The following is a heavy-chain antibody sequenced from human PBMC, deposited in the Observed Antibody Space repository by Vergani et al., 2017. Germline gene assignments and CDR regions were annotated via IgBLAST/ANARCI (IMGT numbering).Heavy chain of an antibody. CDR3: ARVHXGGSYSYYYYYMDV. J-gene: IGHJ6*03. CDR1: GGSFSGYY. V-gene: IGHV4-34*01. Sequence: QVQLQQWGAGLLKPSETLALTCAVYGGSFSGYYWSWIRQPPGKGLEWIGEINHSGSTNYNPSLKSRVTISVETSKNQFSLKLSSVTAADTAVYYCARVHXGGSYSYYYYYMDVWGKGTTVTVSS. CDR2: INHSGST. D-gene: IGHD1-26*01.